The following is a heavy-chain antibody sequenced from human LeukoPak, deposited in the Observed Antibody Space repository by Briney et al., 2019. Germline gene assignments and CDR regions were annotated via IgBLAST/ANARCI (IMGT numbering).Heavy chain of an antibody. J-gene: IGHJ4*02. V-gene: IGHV3-74*01. CDR1: GFTFSSFW. CDR3: ARGGCSRTSCLNY. CDR2: INSDGRDI. D-gene: IGHD2-2*01. Sequence: GGSLRLSCAASGFTFSSFWMHWVRQVPGEGLAWVSRINSDGRDITYADSVKGRFTVSRDNAENTLYLQMNSLRAEDTAVYYCARGGCSRTSCLNYWGQGTLVTVSS.